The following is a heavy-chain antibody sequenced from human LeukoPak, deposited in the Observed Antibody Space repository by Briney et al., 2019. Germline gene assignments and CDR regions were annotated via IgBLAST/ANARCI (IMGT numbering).Heavy chain of an antibody. V-gene: IGHV1-2*02. CDR1: GYAFSTFG. CDR2: INPNSGGT. CDR3: AREQGRGAFDI. J-gene: IGHJ3*02. Sequence: ASVKVSCKASGYAFSTFGISWVRQAPGQGLEWMGWINPNSGGTNYAQKFQGRVTMTRDTSISTAYMELSRLRSDDTAVYYCAREQGRGAFDIWGQGTMVTVSS. D-gene: IGHD3-10*01.